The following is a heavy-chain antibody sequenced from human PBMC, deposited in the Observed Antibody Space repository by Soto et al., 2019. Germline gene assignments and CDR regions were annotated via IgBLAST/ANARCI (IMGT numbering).Heavy chain of an antibody. D-gene: IGHD6-13*01. CDR3: ARHDYRSYSSSWLPGAFDI. Sequence: QLQLQESGPGLVKPSETLSLTCTVSGGSISSSSYYWGWIRQPPGKGLEWIGSIYYSGSTYYNPSLKSRVTISVDTSKNQFSLKLSSVTAADTAVYYCARHDYRSYSSSWLPGAFDIWGQGTMVTVSS. V-gene: IGHV4-39*01. J-gene: IGHJ3*02. CDR1: GGSISSSSYY. CDR2: IYYSGST.